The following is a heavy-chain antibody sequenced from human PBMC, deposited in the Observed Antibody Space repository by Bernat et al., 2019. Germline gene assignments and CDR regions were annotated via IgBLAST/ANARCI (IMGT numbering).Heavy chain of an antibody. J-gene: IGHJ4*02. V-gene: IGHV3-15*01. CDR3: TTQSYYDFWSGYALNLFDY. Sequence: EVQLVESGGGLVKPGGSLRLSCEASGFTFSNAWMSWVRQAPGKGLEWVGRIKSKTDGGTTDYAAPVKGRFTISRDDSKNTLYLQMNSLKTEDTAVYYCTTQSYYDFWSGYALNLFDYWGQGTLVTVSS. D-gene: IGHD3-3*01. CDR1: GFTFSNAW. CDR2: IKSKTDGGTT.